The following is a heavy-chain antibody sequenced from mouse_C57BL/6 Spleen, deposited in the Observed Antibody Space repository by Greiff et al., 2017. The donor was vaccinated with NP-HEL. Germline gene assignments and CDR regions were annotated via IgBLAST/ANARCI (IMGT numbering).Heavy chain of an antibody. Sequence: DVMLVESGGDLVKPGGSLKLSCAASGFTFSSYGMSWVRQTPDKRLEWVATISSGGSYTYYPDSVKGRFTISRDNAKNTLYLQMSSLKSEDTAMYYGARQSPYGSFAYWGQGTLVTVSA. CDR3: ARQSPYGSFAY. V-gene: IGHV5-6*02. CDR2: ISSGGSYT. D-gene: IGHD2-2*01. J-gene: IGHJ3*01. CDR1: GFTFSSYG.